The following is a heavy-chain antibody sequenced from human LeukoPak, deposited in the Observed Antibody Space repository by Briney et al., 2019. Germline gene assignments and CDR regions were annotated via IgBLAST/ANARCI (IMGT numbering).Heavy chain of an antibody. Sequence: SQTLSLTCTVSGGSISSGSYYWSWIRQPAGKGLEWIGRIYTSGSTNYNPSLKSRVTISVDTSKNQFSLKLSSVTAADTAVYYCARGLGIVAGNSDYWGQGTLVTVSS. V-gene: IGHV4-61*02. CDR1: GGSISSGSYY. CDR3: ARGLGIVAGNSDY. D-gene: IGHD6-19*01. CDR2: IYTSGST. J-gene: IGHJ4*02.